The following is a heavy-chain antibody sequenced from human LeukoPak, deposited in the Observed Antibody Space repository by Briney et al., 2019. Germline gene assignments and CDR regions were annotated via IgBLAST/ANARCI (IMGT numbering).Heavy chain of an antibody. CDR1: GFTFSSYA. CDR3: ARDSIYCSSTSCYRYFQH. CDR2: ISSNGGST. J-gene: IGHJ1*01. V-gene: IGHV3-64*01. D-gene: IGHD2-2*01. Sequence: PGGSLRLSCAASGFTFSSYAMHWVRHAPGKGLECVSAISSNGGSTYYTNSVKGRFTISRDNSKNTLYLQMGSLRAEDMAVYYCARDSIYCSSTSCYRYFQHWGQGTLVTVSS.